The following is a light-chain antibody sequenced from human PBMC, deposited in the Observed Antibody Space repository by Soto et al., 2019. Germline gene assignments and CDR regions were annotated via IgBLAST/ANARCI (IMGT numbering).Light chain of an antibody. Sequence: EIVLTQSPGTLSLSPGDTATLSCRASQSVRSNFLAWYQHKPGQAPRLLIHDAYSRATGIPDRFSGSGSDIDFTLTISRLEPEDFAVYYCQQYAGSPLTFGQGTKLEIK. J-gene: IGKJ2*01. V-gene: IGKV3-20*01. CDR3: QQYAGSPLT. CDR1: QSVRSNF. CDR2: DAY.